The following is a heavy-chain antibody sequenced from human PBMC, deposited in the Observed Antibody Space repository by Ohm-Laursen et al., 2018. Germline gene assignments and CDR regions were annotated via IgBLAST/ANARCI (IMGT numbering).Heavy chain of an antibody. CDR3: AKSVGATRLKFDY. CDR2: ISGSGDNT. CDR1: GFTFRTYV. J-gene: IGHJ4*02. Sequence: SLRLSCTASGFTFRTYVMSWVRQAPGKGLEWVSSISGSGDNTYYADSVKGRFTISRDNSKNTLYLQMNSLGAEDTAVYYCAKSVGATRLKFDYWGQGTLVTVSS. D-gene: IGHD1-26*01. V-gene: IGHV3-23*01.